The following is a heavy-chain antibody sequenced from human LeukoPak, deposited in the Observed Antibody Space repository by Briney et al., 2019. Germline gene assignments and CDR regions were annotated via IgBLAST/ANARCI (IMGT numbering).Heavy chain of an antibody. CDR2: IKQDGSEK. J-gene: IGHJ6*03. CDR1: GFTFSSYW. CDR3: ARTSSSSFSYYYYYMDV. V-gene: IGHV3-7*01. D-gene: IGHD6-13*01. Sequence: GGSLRLSCAASGFTFSSYWMSWVRQAPGKGLEWVANIKQDGSEKYYVDSVKGRFTISRDNAKNSLYLQMNSLRAEDTAVYYCARTSSSSFSYYYYYMDVWGKGTTVTISS.